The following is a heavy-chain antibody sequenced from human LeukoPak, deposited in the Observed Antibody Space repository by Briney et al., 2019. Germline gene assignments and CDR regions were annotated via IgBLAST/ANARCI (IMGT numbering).Heavy chain of an antibody. CDR1: GGTFTSYY. V-gene: IGHV1-46*01. Sequence: ASVKVSCKASGGTFTSYYMHWVRQAPGQGLEWMGIINPSGGSTSYAQKFQGRVTMTRDTSTSTVYMELSSLRSEDTAVYYCARDKRDYGGNPSLSFDYWGQGTLVTVSS. CDR2: INPSGGST. D-gene: IGHD4-23*01. J-gene: IGHJ4*02. CDR3: ARDKRDYGGNPSLSFDY.